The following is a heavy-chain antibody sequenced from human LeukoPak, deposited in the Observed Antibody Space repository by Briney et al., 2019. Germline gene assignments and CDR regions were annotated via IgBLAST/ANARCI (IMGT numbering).Heavy chain of an antibody. CDR3: ARDGMTPFDYSYGMDV. CDR1: GGSISSGDYS. Sequence: SETLSLTCTVSGGSISSGDYSWSWIRQPPGKGLEWIGYIYYSGSTDYNPSLKSRVTTSVDTSKNQFSLKLSSVTAAGTAVYYCARDGMTPFDYSYGMDVWGQGTTVTVSS. D-gene: IGHD1-26*01. CDR2: IYYSGST. J-gene: IGHJ6*02. V-gene: IGHV4-30-4*01.